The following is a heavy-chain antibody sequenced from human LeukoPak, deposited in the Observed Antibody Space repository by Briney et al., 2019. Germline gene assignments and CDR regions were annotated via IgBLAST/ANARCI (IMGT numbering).Heavy chain of an antibody. CDR1: GFTVSSNY. Sequence: PGGSLRLSCAASGFTVSSNYMSWVRQAPGKGLEWVSVIYSGGSTYYADSVKGRFTISRDNSKNTLYLQMNSLRAEDTAVYYCARDYVWGSCRYSPPANWGQGTLVTVSS. V-gene: IGHV3-66*01. CDR3: ARDYVWGSCRYSPPAN. D-gene: IGHD3-16*02. CDR2: IYSGGST. J-gene: IGHJ4*02.